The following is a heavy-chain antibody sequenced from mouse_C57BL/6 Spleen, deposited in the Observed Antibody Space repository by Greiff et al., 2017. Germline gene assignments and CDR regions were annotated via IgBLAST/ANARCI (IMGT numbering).Heavy chain of an antibody. J-gene: IGHJ4*01. V-gene: IGHV2-2*01. CDR1: GFSLTSYG. CDR3: ASHWDWMDY. D-gene: IGHD4-1*01. Sequence: VKLVESGPGLVQPSQSLSITCTVSGFSLTSYGVHWVRQSPGKGLEWLGVIWSGGSTDYNAAFLSRLGISKDNSKCQVFFKMNSLQADDTAIYYCASHWDWMDYWGQGTSVTVSS. CDR2: IWSGGST.